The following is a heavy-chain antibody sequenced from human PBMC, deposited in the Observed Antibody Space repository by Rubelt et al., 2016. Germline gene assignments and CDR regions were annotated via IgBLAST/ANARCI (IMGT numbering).Heavy chain of an antibody. CDR2: IHYSGST. CDR3: TGGITIFGVASGDFDY. J-gene: IGHJ4*02. D-gene: IGHD3-3*01. CDR1: GGPISSYY. V-gene: IGHV4-59*01. Sequence: QVQLQESGPGLVKPSETLSLTCTVSGGPISSYYWSWIRQPPGKGLEWIGYIHYSGSTNYNPALKSRVLISVDMAKNECSLTLGSVTAADTAVYYCTGGITIFGVASGDFDYWGQGTLVTVSS.